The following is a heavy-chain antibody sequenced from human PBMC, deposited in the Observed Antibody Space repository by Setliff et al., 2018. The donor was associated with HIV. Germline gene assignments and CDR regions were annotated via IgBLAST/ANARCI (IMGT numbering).Heavy chain of an antibody. D-gene: IGHD6-13*01. CDR3: ARADSSSWFFATFDI. CDR1: GGSISSSNW. CDR2: IYHSGST. Sequence: SETLSLTCAVSGGSISSSNWWSWVRQPPGKGLEWIGEIYHSGSTNYNPSLRRRVTISVDTSKNQFSLELTSVTVADTAFYYCARADSSSWFFATFDIWGQGTMVTVSS. V-gene: IGHV4-4*02. J-gene: IGHJ3*02.